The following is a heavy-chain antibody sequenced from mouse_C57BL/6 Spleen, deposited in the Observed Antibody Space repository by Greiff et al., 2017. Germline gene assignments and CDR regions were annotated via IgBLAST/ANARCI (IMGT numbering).Heavy chain of an antibody. Sequence: QVQLQQPGAELVRPGSSVKLSCKASGYTFTSYWMHWVKQRPIQGLEWIGNIDPSDSETHYNQKFKDKATLTVDTSSSTAYMQLSSLTSADSAVYYCAREGGYGNYAWFAYWGQGTLVTVSA. CDR2: IDPSDSET. D-gene: IGHD2-10*02. V-gene: IGHV1-52*01. CDR1: GYTFTSYW. CDR3: AREGGYGNYAWFAY. J-gene: IGHJ3*01.